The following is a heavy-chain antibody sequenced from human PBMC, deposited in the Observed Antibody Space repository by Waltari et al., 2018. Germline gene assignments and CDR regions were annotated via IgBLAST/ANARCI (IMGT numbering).Heavy chain of an antibody. CDR1: GFTFDDYA. J-gene: IGHJ6*02. CDR2: ISWNIGSI. Sequence: EVQLVESGGGLVQPGRSLRLSCAASGFTFDDYAMHWVRQAPGKGLEWVAGISWNIGSIGYADLGKGRFTISRDNAKNSLYLQMNSLRAEDTALYYCAKGGRFGEYPPYYYGMDVWGQGTTVTVSS. V-gene: IGHV3-9*01. D-gene: IGHD3-10*01. CDR3: AKGGRFGEYPPYYYGMDV.